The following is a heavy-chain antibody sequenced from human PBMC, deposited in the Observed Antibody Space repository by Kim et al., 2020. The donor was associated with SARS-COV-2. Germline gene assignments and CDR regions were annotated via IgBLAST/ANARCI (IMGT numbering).Heavy chain of an antibody. V-gene: IGHV4-31*02. J-gene: IGHJ6*02. CDR3: ARAYYSNYADYYYGMDV. Sequence: LKSRVTRSVDTSKNQFSLKLSSVTAADTAVYYCARAYYSNYADYYYGMDVWGQGTTVTVSS. D-gene: IGHD4-4*01.